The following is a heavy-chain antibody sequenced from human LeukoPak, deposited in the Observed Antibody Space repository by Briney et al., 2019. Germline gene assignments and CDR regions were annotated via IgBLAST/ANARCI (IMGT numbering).Heavy chain of an antibody. D-gene: IGHD3-22*01. Sequence: KPSETLSLTCTVSGGSISSHYWSWIRQPPGKGLEWSGYIYYSGSTNYNPSLKSRVTMSVDTSKNQFSLKLSSVTAADTAVYYCARLFRYDSSGYYYENFDYWGQGTLVTVFS. CDR3: ARLFRYDSSGYYYENFDY. CDR2: IYYSGST. V-gene: IGHV4-59*11. CDR1: GGSISSHY. J-gene: IGHJ4*02.